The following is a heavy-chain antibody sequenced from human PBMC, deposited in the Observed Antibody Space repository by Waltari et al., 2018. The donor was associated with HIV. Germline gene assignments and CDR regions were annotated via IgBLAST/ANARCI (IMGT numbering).Heavy chain of an antibody. D-gene: IGHD1-26*01. Sequence: QVQLVQSGAEVKKPGSSVKVSCKASGYTFTTYNITWVRQAAGLGLEWMGWISGYNGNTKYSENLKGRVTMTTDTSTTTVYLELRSLKPDDTALYYCARGSAVGATVYFDPWGQGTLVTVSS. CDR3: ARGSAVGATVYFDP. J-gene: IGHJ5*02. V-gene: IGHV1-18*01. CDR2: ISGYNGNT. CDR1: GYTFTTYN.